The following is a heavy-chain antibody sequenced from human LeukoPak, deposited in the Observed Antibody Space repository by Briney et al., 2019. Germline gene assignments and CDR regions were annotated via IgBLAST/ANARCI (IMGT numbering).Heavy chain of an antibody. Sequence: GGSLRLSCAASGFTFSSYAMSWVRQAPGKGLEWVSAISGSGGSTYYADSVKGRFTISRDNSKNTLYLQMNSLRAEDTAVYYCAKDTAAGIPPHRGFDYWGQGTLVTVSS. J-gene: IGHJ4*02. V-gene: IGHV3-23*01. CDR1: GFTFSSYA. CDR3: AKDTAAGIPPHRGFDY. D-gene: IGHD6-13*01. CDR2: ISGSGGST.